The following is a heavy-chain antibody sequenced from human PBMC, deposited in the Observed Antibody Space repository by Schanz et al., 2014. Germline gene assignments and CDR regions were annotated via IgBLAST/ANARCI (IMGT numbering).Heavy chain of an antibody. CDR3: ARDHTTESYYSAGPPIDY. J-gene: IGHJ4*02. Sequence: EVQLVESGGGVVRPGGSLRLSCAASGFNFNNFAMTWVRQAPGKGLEWVIVISGSGGSTYYADSVRGRFTMSRDNSKNTVHLQMNSLRAEDTAVYYCARDHTTESYYSAGPPIDYWGQGTLLTVSS. CDR1: GFNFNNFA. D-gene: IGHD1-26*01. V-gene: IGHV3-23*04. CDR2: ISGSGGST.